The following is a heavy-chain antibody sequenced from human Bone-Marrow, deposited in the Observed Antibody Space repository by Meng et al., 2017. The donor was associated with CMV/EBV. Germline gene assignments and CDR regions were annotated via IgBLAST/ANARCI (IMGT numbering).Heavy chain of an antibody. Sequence: ASVKVSCKASGYTFTGYYMHWVRQAPGQGLEWMGWINPSSGDTIYAQKFHGRVTMTRDTSIRTSYMELSRLRSEDTAVYYCARNIGFGELFYDAFDIWGQGTMVTVSS. D-gene: IGHD3-10*01. J-gene: IGHJ3*02. CDR2: INPSSGDT. CDR3: ARNIGFGELFYDAFDI. CDR1: GYTFTGYY. V-gene: IGHV1-2*02.